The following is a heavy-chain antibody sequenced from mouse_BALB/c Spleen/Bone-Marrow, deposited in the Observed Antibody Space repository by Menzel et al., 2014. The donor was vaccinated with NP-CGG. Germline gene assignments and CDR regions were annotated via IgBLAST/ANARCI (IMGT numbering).Heavy chain of an antibody. Sequence: DVQLVESGGGLVKPGGSLKLSCAASGFTFNNYAMSWVRQTPEKRLEWVASISGGGRLYYPDNLKGRFTISRDNARNILYLQMSSLRSEDTAMYSCAREGDGYDPAWFAYWGQGTLVTVS. D-gene: IGHD2-2*01. CDR1: GFTFNNYA. J-gene: IGHJ3*01. CDR3: AREGDGYDPAWFAY. CDR2: ISGGGRL. V-gene: IGHV5-6-5*01.